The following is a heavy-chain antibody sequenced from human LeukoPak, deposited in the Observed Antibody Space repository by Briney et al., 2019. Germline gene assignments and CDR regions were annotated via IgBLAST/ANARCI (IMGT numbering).Heavy chain of an antibody. CDR2: IIPISGTT. V-gene: IGHV1-69*15. Sequence: SVKVSCKTSGGTFTSYAITWVRQAPGQGLEWMGKIIPISGTTNYAQKFQGRVTFTADESASTAYMELSSLRSEDAALYYCARKLRLGGNWFDPWGQGTLVTVSS. CDR1: GGTFTSYA. J-gene: IGHJ5*02. CDR3: ARKLRLGGNWFDP. D-gene: IGHD1-26*01.